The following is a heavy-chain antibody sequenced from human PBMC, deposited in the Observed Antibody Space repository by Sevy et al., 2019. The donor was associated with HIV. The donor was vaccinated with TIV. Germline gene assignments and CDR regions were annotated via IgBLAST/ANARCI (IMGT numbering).Heavy chain of an antibody. J-gene: IGHJ4*02. D-gene: IGHD2-2*01. Sequence: GGSLRLSCVVSGFTFSKYPMNWVRQAPGKGLEWVSSISSSSNYIYYGDSVKGRFTISRDNAKNSLYLQMNSLRADDTAVYYCARDGGCSSTACLLYFDYWGQRTLVTVSS. CDR2: ISSSSNYI. CDR1: GFTFSKYP. V-gene: IGHV3-21*01. CDR3: ARDGGCSSTACLLYFDY.